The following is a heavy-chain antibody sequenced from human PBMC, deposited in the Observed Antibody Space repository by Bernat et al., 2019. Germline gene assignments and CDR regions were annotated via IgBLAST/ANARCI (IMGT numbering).Heavy chain of an antibody. CDR3: ARDAGYSSSYAFDI. CDR2: ISYDGSNK. V-gene: IGHV3-30*01. J-gene: IGHJ3*02. D-gene: IGHD6-6*01. Sequence: QVQLVESGGGVVQPGRSLRLSCAASGFTFSSYAMHWVRQAPGKGLEWVAVISYDGSNKYYADSVKGRFTISRDNSKNTLYLQMNSLRAEDTAVYYCARDAGYSSSYAFDIWCHVTIFTVS. CDR1: GFTFSSYA.